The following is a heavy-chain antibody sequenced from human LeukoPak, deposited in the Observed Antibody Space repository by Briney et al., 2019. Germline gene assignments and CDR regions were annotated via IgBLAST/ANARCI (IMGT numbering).Heavy chain of an antibody. Sequence: GSLRLSCAASGFTFSHYAMAWVRQAPGEGVEWVSAISGSGGTTYYADSVKGRFTISRDNSKNTLYLQMNSLRAEDTAVYYCAKDEIEQQLVRTFDYWGQGTLVTVSS. D-gene: IGHD6-13*01. CDR1: GFTFSHYA. V-gene: IGHV3-23*01. CDR2: ISGSGGTT. J-gene: IGHJ4*02. CDR3: AKDEIEQQLVRTFDY.